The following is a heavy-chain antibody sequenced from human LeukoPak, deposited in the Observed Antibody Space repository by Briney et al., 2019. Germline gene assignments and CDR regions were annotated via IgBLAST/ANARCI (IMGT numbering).Heavy chain of an antibody. D-gene: IGHD4-17*01. J-gene: IGHJ4*02. V-gene: IGHV4-59*01. Sequence: SETLSLTCTVSGGPISSYHWSWIRQPPGKGLEWIGYIHYTGSTNYNPSLKSRVTIPVHTSKIQFSLNLTSVTAADTAVYYCARHDYGATRDYWGQGTLVTVTS. CDR1: GGPISSYH. CDR2: IHYTGST. CDR3: ARHDYGATRDY.